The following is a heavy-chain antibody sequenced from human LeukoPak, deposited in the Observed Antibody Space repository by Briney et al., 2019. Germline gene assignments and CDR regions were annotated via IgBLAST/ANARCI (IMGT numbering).Heavy chain of an antibody. J-gene: IGHJ3*02. D-gene: IGHD3-22*01. CDR2: ISGSGGST. CDR1: GFTFSSYA. V-gene: IGHV3-23*01. CDR3: AKDSGYYDSSGYSHAFDI. Sequence: GGSLRLSCAASGFTFSSYAMSWVRQAPGKGLEWVSAISGSGGSTYYADSAKGRFTISRDSSKNTLYLQMNSLRAEDTAVYYCAKDSGYYDSSGYSHAFDIWGQGTMVTVSS.